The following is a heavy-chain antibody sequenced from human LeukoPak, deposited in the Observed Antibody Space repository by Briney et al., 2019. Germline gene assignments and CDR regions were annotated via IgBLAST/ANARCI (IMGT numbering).Heavy chain of an antibody. Sequence: GASVKVSCKASGYTFTSYYMHWVRQAPGQGLEWMGIIDPSGVPTYAQKFQGRVTMTRDTSTSTIYMELSSLRSEDTAVYYCARGEGSSLLWFGELSHVWGQGTTVTVSS. CDR2: IDPSGVP. CDR1: GYTFTSYY. CDR3: ARGEGSSLLWFGELSHV. V-gene: IGHV1-46*01. J-gene: IGHJ6*02. D-gene: IGHD3-10*01.